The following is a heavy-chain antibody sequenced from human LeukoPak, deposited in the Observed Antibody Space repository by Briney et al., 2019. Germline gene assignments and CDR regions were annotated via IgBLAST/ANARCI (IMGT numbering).Heavy chain of an antibody. Sequence: SETLSLTXAVYGGSLSGYYWSWIRQPPGKGLEWIGEINHSGSTNYNPSLKSRVTISVDTSKNQFSLKLSSVTAADTAVYYCARGPHGYSSSWYRPSYNWFDPWGQGTLVTVSS. CDR3: ARGPHGYSSSWYRPSYNWFDP. CDR2: INHSGST. J-gene: IGHJ5*02. D-gene: IGHD6-13*01. CDR1: GGSLSGYY. V-gene: IGHV4-34*01.